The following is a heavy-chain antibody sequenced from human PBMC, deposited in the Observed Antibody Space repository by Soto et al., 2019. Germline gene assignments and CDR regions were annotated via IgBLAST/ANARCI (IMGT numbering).Heavy chain of an antibody. V-gene: IGHV1-69*06. CDR2: IIPMFGST. J-gene: IGHJ4*02. Sequence: QVQVVHSGAEVKKPGSSVKVSCEASGGTFSNYAISWVRQAPGQGLEWMGGIIPMFGSTNYAQKFQGRLTITAEKSTNTAHMELSSLKSEDTAVYYCARAFSSGWGGDLDYWDLGTLVPVSS. D-gene: IGHD6-19*01. CDR1: GGTFSNYA. CDR3: ARAFSSGWGGDLDY.